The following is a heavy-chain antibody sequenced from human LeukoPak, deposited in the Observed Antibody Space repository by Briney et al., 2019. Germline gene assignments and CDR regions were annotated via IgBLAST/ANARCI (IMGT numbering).Heavy chain of an antibody. Sequence: GGSLRLSCAASGFTFSAHYMNWIRQAPGRGLEWVSYISGSGSTIYYADSVQGRFTISRDNAKSSLYLQMNSLRAEDTAVYYCARDPRLRDGYNYVYDYWGQGTLVTVSS. CDR3: ARDPRLRDGYNYVYDY. V-gene: IGHV3-11*01. CDR1: GFTFSAHY. CDR2: ISGSGSTI. J-gene: IGHJ4*02. D-gene: IGHD5-24*01.